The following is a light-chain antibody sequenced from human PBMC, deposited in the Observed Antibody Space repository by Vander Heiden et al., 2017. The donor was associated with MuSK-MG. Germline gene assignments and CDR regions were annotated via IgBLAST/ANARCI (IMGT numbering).Light chain of an antibody. V-gene: IGLV1-40*01. CDR1: SSNIGAGYD. CDR3: QSYDSSLSAYV. Sequence: QSVLTQPPSVSGAPGQRVTISCTGSSSNIGAGYDVHWYQQLPGTAPKLLSYVTNNRPSGVPDRFSGSRSGTSASLAITGLQAEDEADYYCQSYDSSLSAYVFGTGTKVTVL. CDR2: VTN. J-gene: IGLJ1*01.